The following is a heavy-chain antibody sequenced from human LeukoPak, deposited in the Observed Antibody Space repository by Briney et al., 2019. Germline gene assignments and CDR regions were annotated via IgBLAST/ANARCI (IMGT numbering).Heavy chain of an antibody. D-gene: IGHD6-13*01. V-gene: IGHV4-59*01. Sequence: SETLSLTCSVSDDSITTYYWSWIRQPPGKGLEWIGYIYSTGTTNYNPSLKSRVTISVDTSKNQFSLKLSSVTAADTAVYYCARGVYIAAAQYAYWGQGTLVTVSS. J-gene: IGHJ4*02. CDR3: ARGVYIAAAQYAY. CDR2: IYSTGTT. CDR1: DDSITTYY.